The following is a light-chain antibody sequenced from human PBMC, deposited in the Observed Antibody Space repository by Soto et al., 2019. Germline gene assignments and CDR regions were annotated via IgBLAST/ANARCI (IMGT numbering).Light chain of an antibody. J-gene: IGLJ1*01. CDR3: SSLNTIGTLQV. CDR2: EVS. V-gene: IGLV2-14*01. CDR1: SSDVCGYNY. Sequence: QSALTQPASVSGSPGQSITISCTGTSSDVCGYNYVSWYQQHPGKAPKLMIYEVSNRPSGVSNRFSGSKSGNTASLTISGLQAEDEADYYCSSLNTIGTLQVFGPGTKVTVL.